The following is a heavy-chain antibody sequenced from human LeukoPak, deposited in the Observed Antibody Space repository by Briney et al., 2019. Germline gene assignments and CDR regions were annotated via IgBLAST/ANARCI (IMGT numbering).Heavy chain of an antibody. D-gene: IGHD2-21*01. CDR1: GGSITNYY. V-gene: IGHV4-59*01. CDR3: ATAYYGGNKRFDH. J-gene: IGHJ4*02. CDR2: IYYSGST. Sequence: SETLSLTCTVSGGSITNYYWSWIRQPPGKGLEWIGYIYYSGSTNYNPSLKSRVTISVDTSKNQFSLKLNSVTAADAAVYYCATAYYGGNKRFDHWGQGTLVTVSS.